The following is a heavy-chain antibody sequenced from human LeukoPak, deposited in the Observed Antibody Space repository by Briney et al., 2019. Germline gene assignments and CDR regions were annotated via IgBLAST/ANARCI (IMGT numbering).Heavy chain of an antibody. J-gene: IGHJ5*02. Sequence: PSETLSRTCTVSGGSISSTTHYWGWIRQPPGKGLEWIGSIYYSGNTDYNPSLKSRVSISVDTSKNQFSLKLNSVTAADTAVYYCARHPKGYFSRFDPWGQGTLVTVSS. V-gene: IGHV4-39*01. D-gene: IGHD2-15*01. CDR3: ARHPKGYFSRFDP. CDR1: GGSISSTTHY. CDR2: IYYSGNT.